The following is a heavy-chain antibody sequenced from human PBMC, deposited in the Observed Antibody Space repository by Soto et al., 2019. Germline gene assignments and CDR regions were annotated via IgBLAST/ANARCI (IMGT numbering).Heavy chain of an antibody. V-gene: IGHV1-8*01. CDR2: MNPNSGNT. D-gene: IGHD2-15*01. CDR3: AREICAGGSCYRTFDY. J-gene: IGHJ4*02. CDR1: GYTFTSYD. Sequence: ASVKVSCKASGYTFTSYDINWVRQATGQGLEWMGWMNPNSGNTSYAQKFQGRVTMIRNTSISTAYMELRSLRSEDTAVYYCAREICAGGSCYRTFDYWGQGTLVTVSS.